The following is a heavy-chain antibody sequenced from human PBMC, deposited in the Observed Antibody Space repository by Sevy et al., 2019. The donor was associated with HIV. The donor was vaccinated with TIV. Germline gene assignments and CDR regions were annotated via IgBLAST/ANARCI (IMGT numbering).Heavy chain of an antibody. CDR2: INYSRST. CDR1: GGSVGSISDYY. D-gene: IGHD2-15*01. J-gene: IGHJ5*02. V-gene: IGHV4-61*08. CDR3: ARGGTSLFAP. Sequence: SETLSLTCSVSGGSVGSISDYYWSWIRQPLGKGLEWIGYINYSRSTKFNPSLKSRVTISVDTSKNQFPLRLTSVTAADTAVYYCARGGTSLFAPWGQGTLVTVSS.